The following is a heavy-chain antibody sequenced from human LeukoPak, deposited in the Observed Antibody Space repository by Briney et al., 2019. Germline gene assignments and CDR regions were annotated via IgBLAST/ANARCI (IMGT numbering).Heavy chain of an antibody. D-gene: IGHD1-26*01. V-gene: IGHV3-21*01. CDR1: GFTFSSYA. Sequence: GGSLRLSCAASGFTFSSYAMSWVRQAPGRALEWVSSITSSGTYIFYADSVKGRFTISRDNAKNSLYLQMSSLGPEDTAVYYCARDPYSGNYGNYYYYYMDVWGKGTTVTISS. CDR3: ARDPYSGNYGNYYYYYMDV. CDR2: ITSSGTYI. J-gene: IGHJ6*03.